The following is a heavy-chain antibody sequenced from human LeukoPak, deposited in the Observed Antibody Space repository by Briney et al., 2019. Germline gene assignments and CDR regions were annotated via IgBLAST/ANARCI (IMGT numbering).Heavy chain of an antibody. CDR3: AASYCSSSSCDPSFFDY. V-gene: IGHV1-24*01. CDR1: GYTLTELS. CDR2: FDPEDGET. D-gene: IGHD2-2*01. J-gene: IGHJ4*02. Sequence: ASVKVSCKVSGYTLTELSMHWVRQAPGKGLEWMGGFDPEDGETIYAQKFQGRVTMTEDTSTDTAYMELSSLRSEDTAVYYCAASYCSSSSCDPSFFDYWGQGTLVTVSS.